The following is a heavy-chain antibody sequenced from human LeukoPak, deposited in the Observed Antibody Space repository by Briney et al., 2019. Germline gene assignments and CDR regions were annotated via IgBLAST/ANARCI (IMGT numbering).Heavy chain of an antibody. D-gene: IGHD4-23*01. CDR2: INPNSGGT. CDR3: ARDPPALRWYDAFDI. CDR1: GYTFTGYY. J-gene: IGHJ3*02. V-gene: IGHV1-2*02. Sequence: ASVKVSCKASGYTFTGYYMHWVRQAPGQGLEWMGWINPNSGGTNYAQKFQGRVTMTRDTSISTAYVELSRLRSDDTAVYYCARDPPALRWYDAFDIWGQGTMATVSS.